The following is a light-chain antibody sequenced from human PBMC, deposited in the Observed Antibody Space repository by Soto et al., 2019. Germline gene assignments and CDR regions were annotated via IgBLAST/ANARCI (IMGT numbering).Light chain of an antibody. CDR3: SSYAGSSNFVV. V-gene: IGLV2-8*01. J-gene: IGLJ2*01. CDR1: SSDVGGYNY. CDR2: EVT. Sequence: QSVLTQPPSASGSPGQSVTISCTGTSSDVGGYNYVSWYQQHPGKAPKLMIYEVTKRPSGVPDRFSGSKSGNTASLTVSGLHAEDEADYYCSSYAGSSNFVVFGGGTQLTVL.